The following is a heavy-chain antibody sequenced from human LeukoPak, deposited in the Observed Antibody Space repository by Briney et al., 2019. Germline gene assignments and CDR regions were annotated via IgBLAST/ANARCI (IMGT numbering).Heavy chain of an antibody. CDR2: LSGSGGST. CDR3: AKLREGTTVTSLYDAFDI. CDR1: GFTFGSYA. J-gene: IGHJ3*02. V-gene: IGHV3-23*01. D-gene: IGHD4-17*01. Sequence: PGGSLRLSCAASGFTFGSYAMNWVRQAPGRGLEWVSTLSGSGGSTYYADSVKGRFTISRDNSKNTLYLQMNSLRAEDTAVYHCAKLREGTTVTSLYDAFDIWGQGTMVTVSS.